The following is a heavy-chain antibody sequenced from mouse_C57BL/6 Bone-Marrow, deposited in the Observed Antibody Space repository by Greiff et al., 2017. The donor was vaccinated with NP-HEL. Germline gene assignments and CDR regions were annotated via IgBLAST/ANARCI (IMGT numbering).Heavy chain of an antibody. J-gene: IGHJ3*01. CDR1: GYTFTSYD. V-gene: IGHV1-85*01. D-gene: IGHD2-3*01. Sequence: VQLQQSGPELVKPGASVKLSCKASGYTFTSYDINWVKQRPGQGLEWIGWIYPRDGSTKYNEKFKGKATLTVDTHSRPAYMELHSPTSEDSALYFCARRPHLSHWGQGTLGTVSA. CDR3: ARRPHLSH. CDR2: IYPRDGST.